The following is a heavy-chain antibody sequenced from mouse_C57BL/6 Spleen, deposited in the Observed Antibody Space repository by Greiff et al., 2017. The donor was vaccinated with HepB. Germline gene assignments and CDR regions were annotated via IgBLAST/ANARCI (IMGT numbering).Heavy chain of an antibody. CDR3: ARLNGNYLYAMDY. CDR2: FHPYNDDT. D-gene: IGHD2-1*01. Sequence: VQLQQPGAELVKPGASVKVSCKASGYTFTTYPIEWMKQNHGKSLEWIGNFHPYNDDTKYNEKFKGKATLTVEKSSSTVYLELSRLTSDDSAVYYCARLNGNYLYAMDYWGQGTSVTVSS. V-gene: IGHV1-47*01. CDR1: GYTFTTYP. J-gene: IGHJ4*01.